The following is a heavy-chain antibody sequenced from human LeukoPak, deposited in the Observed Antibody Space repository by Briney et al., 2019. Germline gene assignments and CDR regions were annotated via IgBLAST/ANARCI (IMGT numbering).Heavy chain of an antibody. CDR1: GYTFTGYY. J-gene: IGHJ3*02. CDR2: INPNSGGT. D-gene: IGHD2-2*01. V-gene: IGHV1-2*04. Sequence: ASVKVSRKASGYTFTGYYMHWVRQAPGQGLEWMGWINPNSGGTNYAQKFQGWVTMTRDTSISTAYMELSRLRSDDTAVYYCARAHCSSTSCSPGAFDIWGQGTMVTVSS. CDR3: ARAHCSSTSCSPGAFDI.